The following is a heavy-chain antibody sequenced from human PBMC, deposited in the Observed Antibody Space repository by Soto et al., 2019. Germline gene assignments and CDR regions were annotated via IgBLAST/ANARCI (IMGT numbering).Heavy chain of an antibody. CDR2: ITYGGGNK. CDR3: ANSGSYYSDAFDI. CDR1: GFTVRSSP. Sequence: GGSLRLSCAVSGFTVRSSPMGGVRKAPGKGLEWVSGITYGGGNKYYAESVRGRFTISRDNSKNTLYLQMNSLRAEDTAVYYCANSGSYYSDAFDIWGQGTMVTVSS. J-gene: IGHJ3*02. V-gene: IGHV3-30*18. D-gene: IGHD1-26*01.